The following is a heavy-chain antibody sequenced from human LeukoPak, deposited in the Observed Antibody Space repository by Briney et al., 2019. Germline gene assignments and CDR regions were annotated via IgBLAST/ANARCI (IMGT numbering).Heavy chain of an antibody. CDR2: TNTDGRTT. D-gene: IGHD3-22*01. CDR1: GLTFSSDW. CDR3: ARIEDRGAAFDS. V-gene: IGHV3-74*01. J-gene: IGHJ4*02. Sequence: PGGSLRLSCAASGLTFSSDWMHWVRQVPGEGLVWVSRTNTDGRTTSYADSVKGRFTISRDNAKNMLYLQMNSLRGEDTAVYYCARIEDRGAAFDSWGQGVLVTVSS.